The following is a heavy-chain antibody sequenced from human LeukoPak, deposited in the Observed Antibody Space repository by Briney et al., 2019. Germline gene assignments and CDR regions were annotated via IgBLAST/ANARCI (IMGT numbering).Heavy chain of an antibody. CDR2: IASDGPI. CDR1: GFSFRTYW. CDR3: VTARGEV. V-gene: IGHV3-53*01. Sequence: GGSLRLSCAASGFSFRTYWMTWVRQAPGEGPEWVSLIASDGPIYYADSVKGRFTISRDNFKNTVYLQMSSLTSEDTAVYYCVTARGEVWGQGTIVTVSS. J-gene: IGHJ3*01. D-gene: IGHD7-27*01.